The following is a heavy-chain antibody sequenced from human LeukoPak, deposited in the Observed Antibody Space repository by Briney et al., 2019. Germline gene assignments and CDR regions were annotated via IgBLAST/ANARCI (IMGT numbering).Heavy chain of an antibody. Sequence: GASVKVSCKASGYTFSTYGITWVRQAPGQGLEWVGRIIPILGIANYAQKFQGRVTITADKSTSTAYMELSSLRSEDTAVYYCARDPRYCSSTSCYTGAAFDIWGQGTMVTVSS. J-gene: IGHJ3*02. CDR3: ARDPRYCSSTSCYTGAAFDI. V-gene: IGHV1-69*04. CDR2: IIPILGIA. CDR1: GYTFSTYG. D-gene: IGHD2-2*02.